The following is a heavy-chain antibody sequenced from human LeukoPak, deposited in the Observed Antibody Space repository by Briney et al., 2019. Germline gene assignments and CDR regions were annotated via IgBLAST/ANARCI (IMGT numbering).Heavy chain of an antibody. Sequence: GGSQRLSCAASGFTFSSYSMNWVRQAPGKGLEWVSYISSSSSTIYYADSVKGRFTMSRDNTKNTLYLQMNSLRAEDTAVYYCVRGFGGGSHSGVFDLWGQGALVTVSS. J-gene: IGHJ4*02. D-gene: IGHD1-26*01. CDR3: VRGFGGGSHSGVFDL. CDR1: GFTFSSYS. V-gene: IGHV3-48*04. CDR2: ISSSSSTI.